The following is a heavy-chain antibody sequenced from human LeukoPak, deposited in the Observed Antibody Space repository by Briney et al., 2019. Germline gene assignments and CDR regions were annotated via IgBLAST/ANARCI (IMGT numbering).Heavy chain of an antibody. Sequence: KFQGRVTITRDTSASTAYMELSSQRSEDTAVYYCARVPYSSGWFDYWGQGTLVTVSS. V-gene: IGHV1-3*01. J-gene: IGHJ4*02. CDR3: ARVPYSSGWFDY. D-gene: IGHD6-19*01.